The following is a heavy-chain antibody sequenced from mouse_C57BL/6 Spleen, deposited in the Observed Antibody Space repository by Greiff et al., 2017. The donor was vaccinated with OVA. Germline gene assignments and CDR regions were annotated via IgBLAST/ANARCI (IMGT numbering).Heavy chain of an antibody. D-gene: IGHD1-1*01. J-gene: IGHJ2*01. CDR3: AKGRSGSSYDYFDY. CDR2: INPYNGGT. Sequence: EVKLQESGPVLVKPGASVKMSCKASGYTFTDYYMNWVKQSHGKSLEWIGVINPYNGGTSYNQKFKGKATLTVDKSSSTAYMELNSLTSEDSAVYYCAKGRSGSSYDYFDYWGQGTTLTVSS. V-gene: IGHV1-19*01. CDR1: GYTFTDYY.